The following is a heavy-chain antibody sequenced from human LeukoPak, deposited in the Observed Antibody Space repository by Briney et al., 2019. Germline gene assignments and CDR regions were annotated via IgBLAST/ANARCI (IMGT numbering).Heavy chain of an antibody. V-gene: IGHV1-18*01. J-gene: IGHJ2*01. Sequence: ASVKVSCKASGYIFTNYGVNWVRRAPGQGLEWMGWISTYNGNANYAQSLQGRITMTTDTSTSTAYMELRSLRSDDTAVYYRARVGDNGDGYNRNWYFDLWGRGTLVTVSS. CDR3: ARVGDNGDGYNRNWYFDL. CDR1: GYIFTNYG. CDR2: ISTYNGNA. D-gene: IGHD5-24*01.